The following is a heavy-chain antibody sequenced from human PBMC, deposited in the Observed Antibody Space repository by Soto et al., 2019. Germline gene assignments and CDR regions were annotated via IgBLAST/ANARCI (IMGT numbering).Heavy chain of an antibody. CDR3: AVGGQWLVLLGEWGPLFGY. V-gene: IGHV3-30*03. J-gene: IGHJ4*02. CDR1: GFTFSSYG. CDR2: ISYDGSNK. Sequence: QVQLVESGGGVVQPGRSLRLSCAASGFTFSSYGMHWVRQAPGKGLEWVAVISYDGSNKYYADSVKGRFTISRDNSKNTLYLQMNSLRAEDTAVYYCAVGGQWLVLLGEWGPLFGYGGQGTLVTVSS. D-gene: IGHD3-22*01.